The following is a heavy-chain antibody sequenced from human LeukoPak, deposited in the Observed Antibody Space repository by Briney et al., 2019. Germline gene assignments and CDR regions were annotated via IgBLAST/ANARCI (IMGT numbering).Heavy chain of an antibody. Sequence: PGGSLRLSCAASGFTVSSNYMSWVRQAPGKGLEWVSVIYSGGSTDYADSVKGRFTISRHNSKNTLYLQMNSLRAEDTAVYYCARGGMGYSGYVYFDYWGQGTLVTVSS. J-gene: IGHJ4*02. CDR2: IYSGGST. CDR3: ARGGMGYSGYVYFDY. V-gene: IGHV3-53*04. CDR1: GFTVSSNY. D-gene: IGHD5-12*01.